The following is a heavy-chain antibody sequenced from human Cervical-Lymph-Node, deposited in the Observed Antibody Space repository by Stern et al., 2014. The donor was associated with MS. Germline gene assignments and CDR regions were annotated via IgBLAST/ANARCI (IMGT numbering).Heavy chain of an antibody. D-gene: IGHD4/OR15-4a*01. J-gene: IGHJ4*02. CDR1: GYSFSTSA. CDR2: INTHTGAP. Sequence: QVQLVQSGSELKKPGASVKVSCKASGYSFSTSAMNWVRQAPGQGLEWMGWINTHTGAPLYAQGFSGRFGFSRDTSVSSGYLQISSLQAEDTAVYYCASQGARGYGASPTGYWGQGTLVTVSS. V-gene: IGHV7-4-1*02. CDR3: ASQGARGYGASPTGY.